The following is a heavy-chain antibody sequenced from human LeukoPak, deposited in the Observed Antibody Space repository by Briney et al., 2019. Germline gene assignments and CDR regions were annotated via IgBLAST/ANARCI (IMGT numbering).Heavy chain of an antibody. V-gene: IGHV3-73*01. J-gene: IGHJ4*02. CDR2: IRSKANSYAT. CDR3: ARGYYYDSSGYYSSFDY. Sequence: PGGSLRLSCAASGFTFSGSAMHWVRQASGKGLEWVGRIRSKANSYATAYAASVKGRFTISRDNSKNTLYLQMNSLRAEDTAVYYCARGYYYDSSGYYSSFDYWGQGTLVTVSS. CDR1: GFTFSGSA. D-gene: IGHD3-22*01.